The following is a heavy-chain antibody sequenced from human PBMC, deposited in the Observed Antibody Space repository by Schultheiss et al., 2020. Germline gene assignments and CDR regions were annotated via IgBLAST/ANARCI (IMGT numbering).Heavy chain of an antibody. CDR2: ITSSGGAI. CDR1: GFTFSDSY. V-gene: IGHV3-11*04. CDR3: ARDHSGDILTGYYSPTYYYYGMDV. J-gene: IGHJ6*02. Sequence: GGSLRLSCAASGFTFSDSYMSWIRQAPGKGLEWVSCITSSGGAIYYADSVKGRFTISRDNAKNSLYLQMNSLRAEDTAVYYCARDHSGDILTGYYSPTYYYYGMDVWGQGTTVTVSS. D-gene: IGHD3-9*01.